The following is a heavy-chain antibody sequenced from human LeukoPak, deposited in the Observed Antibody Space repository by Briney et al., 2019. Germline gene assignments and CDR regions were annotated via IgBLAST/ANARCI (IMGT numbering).Heavy chain of an antibody. CDR1: GYTFTSYG. J-gene: IGHJ6*03. Sequence: ASVKVSCKASGYTFTSYGISWVRQAPGQGLEWMGWINPNSGGTNYAQKFQGRVTMTRDTSISTAYMELSRLRSDDTAVYYCARRPSYYYYMDVWGKGTTVTISS. CDR3: ARRPSYYYYMDV. D-gene: IGHD6-25*01. V-gene: IGHV1-2*02. CDR2: INPNSGGT.